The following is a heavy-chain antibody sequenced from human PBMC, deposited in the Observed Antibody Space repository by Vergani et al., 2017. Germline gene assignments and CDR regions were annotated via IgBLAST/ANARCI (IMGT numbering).Heavy chain of an antibody. V-gene: IGHV3-7*01. CDR1: GFTFSAYW. CDR3: ARDYCSGPPQSRRLLYDIGWFDP. D-gene: IGHD3-10*02. Sequence: EVLLVESGGGLVQPGGSLRLSCAASGFTFSAYWMNWVRQAPGKGLEWVANIKQDGSEKYYVDSVKGRFTISRDNANNLVYLQMSSVRADDTAVYYCARDYCSGPPQSRRLLYDIGWFDPRGQGTLVTVSS. CDR2: IKQDGSEK. J-gene: IGHJ5*02.